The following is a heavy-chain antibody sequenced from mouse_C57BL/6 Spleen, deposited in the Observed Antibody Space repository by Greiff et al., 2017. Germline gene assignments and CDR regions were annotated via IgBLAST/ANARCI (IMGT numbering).Heavy chain of an antibody. CDR3: AREDGLYDGYSPWFAY. CDR1: GYAFSSYW. CDR2: IYPGDGDT. Sequence: VQLKESGAELVKPGASVKISCKASGYAFSSYWMNWVKQRPGKGLEWIGQIYPGDGDTNYNGKFKGKATLTADKSSSTAYMQLSSLTSEDSAVYFCAREDGLYDGYSPWFAYWGQGTLVTVSA. D-gene: IGHD2-3*01. V-gene: IGHV1-80*01. J-gene: IGHJ3*01.